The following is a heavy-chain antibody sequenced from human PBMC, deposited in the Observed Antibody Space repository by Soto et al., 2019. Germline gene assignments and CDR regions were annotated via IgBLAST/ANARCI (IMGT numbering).Heavy chain of an antibody. CDR1: GGTFSSYA. D-gene: IGHD2-15*01. J-gene: IGHJ6*02. V-gene: IGHV1-69*01. CDR3: AREYCSGGSCSYYVMDV. Sequence: QVQLVQSGAEVKKPGSSVKVSCKASGGTFSSYAISWVRQAPGQGLEWMGGIIPIFGTANYAQKFQGRVTITADESTSTAYMELSSLRSEDTAVYYCAREYCSGGSCSYYVMDVWGQGTTVTVSS. CDR2: IIPIFGTA.